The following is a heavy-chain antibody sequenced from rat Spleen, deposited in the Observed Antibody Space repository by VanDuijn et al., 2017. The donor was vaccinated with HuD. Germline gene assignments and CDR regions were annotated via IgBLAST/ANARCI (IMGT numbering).Heavy chain of an antibody. CDR2: ISTGGSYT. CDR3: TRKGEL. Sequence: EVKLVESGGGLVQPGRSLKLSCAASGFSFSTYGMAWVRQAPTKGLEWVASISTGGSYTFYRDSVKGRFTISRENAKNTLYLQMDSLRSEDTATYYCTRKGELWGQGVMVTVSS. D-gene: IGHD5-1*01. CDR1: GFSFSTYG. V-gene: IGHV5S13*01. J-gene: IGHJ2*01.